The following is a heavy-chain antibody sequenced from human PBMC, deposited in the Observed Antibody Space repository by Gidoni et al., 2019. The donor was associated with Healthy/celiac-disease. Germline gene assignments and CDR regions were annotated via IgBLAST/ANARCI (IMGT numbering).Heavy chain of an antibody. CDR3: TTDAARVPPGDY. D-gene: IGHD2-2*01. J-gene: IGHJ4*02. Sequence: EVQLVESGGGLVKPGGSLRLSCAASGFTFSNAWMSWVRPAPGKGLEWVGRIKSKTDGGTTDYAAPVKGRFTISRDDSKNTLYLQMNSLKTEDTAVYYCTTDAARVPPGDYWGQGTLVTVSS. CDR1: GFTFSNAW. CDR2: IKSKTDGGTT. V-gene: IGHV3-15*01.